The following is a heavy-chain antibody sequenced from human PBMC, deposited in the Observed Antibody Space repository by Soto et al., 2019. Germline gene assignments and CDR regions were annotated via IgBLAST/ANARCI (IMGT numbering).Heavy chain of an antibody. CDR1: GGSISSSSYY. V-gene: IGHV4-39*01. D-gene: IGHD3-22*01. CDR3: ASDSSGYYY. J-gene: IGHJ4*02. CDR2: IYYSGST. Sequence: SETLSLTCTVSGGSISSSSYYWGWIRQPPGKGLEWIGSIYYSGSTYYNPSLKSRVTISVDTSKNQFSLKLSSVTAADTAVYYCASDSSGYYYWGQGTLVTVSS.